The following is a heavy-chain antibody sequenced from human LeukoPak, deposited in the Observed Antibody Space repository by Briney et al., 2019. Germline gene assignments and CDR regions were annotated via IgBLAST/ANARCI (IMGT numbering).Heavy chain of an antibody. V-gene: IGHV4-34*01. J-gene: IGHJ4*02. CDR1: GGSFSGYY. Sequence: SETLSLTCAVYGGSFSGYYWSWIRQPPGKGLEWIGEINHSGSTNYNPSLKSRVTISVDRSKNQFSLKLSSVTAADTAVYYCARDCSSTSCDTEYFDYWGQGTLVSVSS. CDR3: ARDCSSTSCDTEYFDY. D-gene: IGHD2-2*02. CDR2: INHSGST.